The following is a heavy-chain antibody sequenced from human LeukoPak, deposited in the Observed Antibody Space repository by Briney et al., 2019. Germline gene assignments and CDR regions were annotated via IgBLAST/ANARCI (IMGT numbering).Heavy chain of an antibody. CDR2: IRYDGSNK. CDR3: AKDPKVTPNAFDI. CDR1: GFTFSSYG. D-gene: IGHD4-11*01. Sequence: GGSLRLSCAASGFTFSSYGMHWVRQAPGKGLEWVAFIRYDGSNKYYADSVKGRFTISRDNSKNTLYLQMNSLRAEDTAVYYCAKDPKVTPNAFDIWGQGTMVTVSS. J-gene: IGHJ3*02. V-gene: IGHV3-30*02.